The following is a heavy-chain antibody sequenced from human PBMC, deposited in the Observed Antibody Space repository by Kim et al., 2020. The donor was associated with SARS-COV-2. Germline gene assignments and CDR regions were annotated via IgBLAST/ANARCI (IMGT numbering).Heavy chain of an antibody. Sequence: ASVKVSCKASGYTFTSYYMHWVRQAPGQGLEWMGIINPSGGSTSYAQKFQGRVTMTRDTSTSTVYMELSSLRSEDTAVYYCARVAVGYYGSGSYRDYYYYGMDVWGQGTTVTVSS. CDR1: GYTFTSYY. CDR2: INPSGGST. D-gene: IGHD3-10*01. J-gene: IGHJ6*02. V-gene: IGHV1-46*01. CDR3: ARVAVGYYGSGSYRDYYYYGMDV.